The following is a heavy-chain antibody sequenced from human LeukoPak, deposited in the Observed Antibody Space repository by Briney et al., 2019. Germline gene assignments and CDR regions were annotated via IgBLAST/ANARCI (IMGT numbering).Heavy chain of an antibody. Sequence: GGSLRLSCAACGFIYSSYAMRWVGQAPGKGLEWVSAISGSGGSTYYEDSVKGRFTISRDNSKNTLYLQMTSLRAEDTAVYYCAKVGSMGFGELALDYWGQGTLVTVSS. V-gene: IGHV3-23*01. CDR2: ISGSGGST. J-gene: IGHJ4*02. CDR3: AKVGSMGFGELALDY. D-gene: IGHD3-10*01. CDR1: GFIYSSYA.